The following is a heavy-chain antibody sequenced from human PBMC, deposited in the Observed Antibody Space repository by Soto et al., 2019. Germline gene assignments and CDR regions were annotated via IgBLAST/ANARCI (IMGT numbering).Heavy chain of an antibody. V-gene: IGHV1-69*13. CDR1: GGTFSSYA. CDR3: ARDQPVAGNHRRRTPDGACDI. Sequence: GASVKVSCKASGGTFSSYAISWVRQAPGQGLEWMGGIIPIFGTANYAQKFQGRVTITADESTSTAYMELSSLRSEDTAVYYCARDQPVAGNHRRRTPDGACDIWGEGTMVTVSS. J-gene: IGHJ3*02. CDR2: IIPIFGTA. D-gene: IGHD6-19*01.